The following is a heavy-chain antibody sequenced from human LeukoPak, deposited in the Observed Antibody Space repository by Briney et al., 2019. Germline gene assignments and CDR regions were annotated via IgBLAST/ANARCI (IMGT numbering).Heavy chain of an antibody. J-gene: IGHJ4*02. Sequence: AGGSLRLSCSASGFTFSSYSMNWVRQAPGKGLEWVSSISSSSNYIYYADSLKGRFTISRDNAKNSLYLQMNSLRAEDTAVYYCARDGTRGDFDYWGQGTLVTVSS. D-gene: IGHD7-27*01. CDR2: ISSSSNYI. V-gene: IGHV3-21*01. CDR3: ARDGTRGDFDY. CDR1: GFTFSSYS.